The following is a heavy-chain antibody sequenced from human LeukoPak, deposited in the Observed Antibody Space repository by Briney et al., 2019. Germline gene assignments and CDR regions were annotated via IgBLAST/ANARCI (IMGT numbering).Heavy chain of an antibody. CDR2: ISGSGGST. D-gene: IGHD3-3*01. CDR3: AKTTIFGVVSNFDY. Sequence: PGGSLRLSCTASGFTFGDYAMSWVRQAPGKGLEWVSAISGSGGSTYYADSVKGRFTISRDNSKNTLYLQMNSLRAEDTAVYYCAKTTIFGVVSNFDYWGQGTLVTVSS. V-gene: IGHV3-23*01. J-gene: IGHJ4*02. CDR1: GFTFGDYA.